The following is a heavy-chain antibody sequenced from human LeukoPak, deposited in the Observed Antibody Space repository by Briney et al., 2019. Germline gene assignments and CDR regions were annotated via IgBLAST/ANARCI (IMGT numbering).Heavy chain of an antibody. CDR3: ATVAYQLPQIFDY. D-gene: IGHD2-2*01. V-gene: IGHV1-24*01. CDR2: FDPEDGET. J-gene: IGHJ4*02. CDR1: VYTLTELS. Sequence: GASVKVSCKVSVYTLTELSMHWVRQAPGKGLEWMGGFDPEDGETIYAQKFQGRVTMTEDTSTDTAYMELSSLRSEDTAVYYCATVAYQLPQIFDYWGQGTLVTVSS.